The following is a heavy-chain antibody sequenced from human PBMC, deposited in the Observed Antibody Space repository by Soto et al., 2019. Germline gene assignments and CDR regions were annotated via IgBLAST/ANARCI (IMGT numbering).Heavy chain of an antibody. CDR3: AAIGAAGPRDAFDI. CDR2: ISWNSGSI. J-gene: IGHJ3*02. Sequence: EVQLVESGGGLVQPGRSLRLSCAASGFTFDDYAMHWVRQAPGKGLEWVSGISWNSGSIGYADSVKGRFTISRDNAKNSLYLQMNSLRAEDTAVYYCAAIGAAGPRDAFDIWGQGTMVTVSS. CDR1: GFTFDDYA. D-gene: IGHD6-13*01. V-gene: IGHV3-9*01.